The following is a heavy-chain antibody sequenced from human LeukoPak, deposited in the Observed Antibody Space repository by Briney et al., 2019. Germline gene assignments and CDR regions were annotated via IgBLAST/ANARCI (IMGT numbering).Heavy chain of an antibody. D-gene: IGHD5-18*01. V-gene: IGHV7-4-1*02. CDR2: INTNTGSP. Sequence: ASVKVSCKASGYTFSTYGMNWVRQAPGQGLEWMGWINTNTGSPTYAQDFTGRFVFSSDTSVSTVYLQISSLKPEDTAVYYCARKSRGYNYSDYWGQGTLVIVSS. J-gene: IGHJ4*02. CDR3: ARKSRGYNYSDY. CDR1: GYTFSTYG.